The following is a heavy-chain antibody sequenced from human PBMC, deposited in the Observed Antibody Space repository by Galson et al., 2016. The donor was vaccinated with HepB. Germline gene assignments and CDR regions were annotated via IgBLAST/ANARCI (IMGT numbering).Heavy chain of an antibody. Sequence: SLRLSCAASGFTFSDYAMSWVRQAPGKGLEWVAVITMDGSIKLYADSVKGRFTISRDNSKNALFLQINSLRAEDTAVYYCARDMVGCSPDYFDYWGQGTLVTVSS. V-gene: IGHV3-30*04. J-gene: IGHJ4*02. D-gene: IGHD4/OR15-4a*01. CDR3: ARDMVGCSPDYFDY. CDR2: ITMDGSIK. CDR1: GFTFSDYA.